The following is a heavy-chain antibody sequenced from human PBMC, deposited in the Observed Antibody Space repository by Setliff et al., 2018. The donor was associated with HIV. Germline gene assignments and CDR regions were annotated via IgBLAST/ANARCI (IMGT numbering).Heavy chain of an antibody. CDR1: GYTFTSYG. J-gene: IGHJ3*02. V-gene: IGHV1-18*01. Sequence: GASVKVSCKASGYTFTSYGISWVRQAPGQGLEWMGWISAYNGNTNYAQKLQSRVTMTTDTSTSTAYMELRSLRSDDTAVYYCARDLAGYYDFWSGYPGYAFDIWGQGTMVTVSS. CDR3: ARDLAGYYDFWSGYPGYAFDI. CDR2: ISAYNGNT. D-gene: IGHD3-3*01.